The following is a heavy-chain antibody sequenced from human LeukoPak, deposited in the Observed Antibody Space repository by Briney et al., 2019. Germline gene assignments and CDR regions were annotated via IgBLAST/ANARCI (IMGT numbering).Heavy chain of an antibody. Sequence: GGSLRLSCAASGFTFHRYAIHWVRQVPGKGLEWVSGISWNSGSIGYADSVKGRFTISRDSAKNSVYLQMNSLRPEDTALYYCAKDKAPLYSGYDWDLDFWGQGTLVTVSS. CDR1: GFTFHRYA. CDR2: ISWNSGSI. CDR3: AKDKAPLYSGYDWDLDF. D-gene: IGHD5-12*01. J-gene: IGHJ4*02. V-gene: IGHV3-9*01.